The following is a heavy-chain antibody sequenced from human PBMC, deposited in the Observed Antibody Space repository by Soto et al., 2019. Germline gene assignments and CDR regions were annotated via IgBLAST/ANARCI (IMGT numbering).Heavy chain of an antibody. D-gene: IGHD2-2*01. CDR2: INHSGST. Sequence: SETLSLTCAGYGGSFSGYYWSWVRQPPGKGLECIGEINHSGSTNSNPSLKSRVTISVDTSKNQFSLKLRSVTAADTAVYYCARVVPAARIDSWGQGTLVTVSS. V-gene: IGHV4-34*01. CDR3: ARVVPAARIDS. CDR1: GGSFSGYY. J-gene: IGHJ4*02.